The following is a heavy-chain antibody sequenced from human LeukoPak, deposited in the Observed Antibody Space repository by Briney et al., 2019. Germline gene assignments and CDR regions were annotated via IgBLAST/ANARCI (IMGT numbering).Heavy chain of an antibody. V-gene: IGHV4-59*01. CDR3: ARVSGSYWY. J-gene: IGHJ4*02. CDR1: GGSISSYY. Sequence: SETLSLTCTVSGGSISSYYCSWIRQPPGKGLEWIGHTYYSGSTNYNPSLKSRVTISVDTSKNQFSLKLTSVTAADTAVYYCARVSGSYWYWGQGTLVTVSS. CDR2: TYYSGST. D-gene: IGHD1-26*01.